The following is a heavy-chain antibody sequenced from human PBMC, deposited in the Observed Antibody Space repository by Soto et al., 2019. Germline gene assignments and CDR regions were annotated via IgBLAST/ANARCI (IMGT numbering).Heavy chain of an antibody. CDR1: GFTFSSYA. CDR3: ANTYRSRRRFDY. V-gene: IGHV3-23*01. Sequence: VGSLRLSCAASGFTFSSYAMSWVRQAPGKGLEWVSAISGSGGSTYYADSVKGRFTISRDNSKNTLYLQMNSLRAEDTAVYYRANTYRSRRRFDYWGQGTLVTVS. CDR2: ISGSGGST. J-gene: IGHJ4*02.